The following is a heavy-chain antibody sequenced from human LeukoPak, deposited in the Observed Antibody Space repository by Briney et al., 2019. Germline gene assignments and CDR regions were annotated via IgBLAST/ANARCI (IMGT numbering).Heavy chain of an antibody. CDR2: VSGGGSST. J-gene: IGHJ4*02. D-gene: IGHD3-22*01. Sequence: GGSLRLSCAPSGFTFTTYAMTWVRQAPGKGLEWVSAVSGGGSSTHYADSVKGRFTISRDNSKNTLYLQMNSLRAEDTALYYCAKGPGYYDSSGYYDYWGQGTLVTVSS. CDR1: GFTFTTYA. CDR3: AKGPGYYDSSGYYDY. V-gene: IGHV3-23*01.